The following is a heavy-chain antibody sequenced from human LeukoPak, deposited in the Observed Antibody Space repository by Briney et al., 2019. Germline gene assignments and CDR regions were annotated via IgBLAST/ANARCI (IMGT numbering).Heavy chain of an antibody. CDR3: ARVVVRGVIDY. J-gene: IGHJ4*02. CDR2: INAGNGNT. D-gene: IGHD3-10*01. CDR1: GYTFTSYA. Sequence: GASVKVSCEASGYTFTSYAMHWVRQAPGQRLEWMGWINAGNGNTKYSQKFQGRVTITRDTSASTAYMELSSLRSEDTAVYYCARVVVRGVIDYWGQGTLVTVSS. V-gene: IGHV1-3*01.